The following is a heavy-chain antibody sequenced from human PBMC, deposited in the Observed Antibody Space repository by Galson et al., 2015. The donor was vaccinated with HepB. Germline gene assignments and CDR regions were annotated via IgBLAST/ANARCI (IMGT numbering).Heavy chain of an antibody. J-gene: IGHJ4*02. CDR3: AKGRGDYRGNFFDY. D-gene: IGHD4-23*01. Sequence: SLRLSCAASGFTFTSYAMTWVRQAPGKGLEWVSTISGSGGTTYSPDSVTGRFTVSRDNSKNTVYLQMNSLRAEDTAVYYCAKGRGDYRGNFFDYWGQGTLVTVSS. CDR2: ISGSGGTT. V-gene: IGHV3-23*01. CDR1: GFTFTSYA.